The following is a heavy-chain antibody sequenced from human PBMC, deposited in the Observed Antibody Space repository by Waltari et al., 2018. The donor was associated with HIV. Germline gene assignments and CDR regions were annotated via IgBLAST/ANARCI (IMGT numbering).Heavy chain of an antibody. Sequence: EVQLVETGVGLFYPLGSLGLSCAASGLSVSSDSMNWVRQAPGKGLEWVSVIYRSGDAYYADFVKGRFTISRDNSKNTLYLQMNSLRAEDTAVYYCARVRSIMGRFLGFDYWGQGTLVTVSS. CDR2: IYRSGDA. CDR3: ARVRSIMGRFLGFDY. D-gene: IGHD3-3*02. V-gene: IGHV3-53*02. CDR1: GLSVSSDS. J-gene: IGHJ4*02.